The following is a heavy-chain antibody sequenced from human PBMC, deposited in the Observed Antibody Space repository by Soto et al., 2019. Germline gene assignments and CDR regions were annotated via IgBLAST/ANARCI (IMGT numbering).Heavy chain of an antibody. CDR1: GFTFSDYY. Sequence: QVQLVESGGGLVRPGGSLRLSCAASGFTFSDYYMSWIRQAPGKGLEWVSYISSSSNYISYADSVKGRFTISRDNAKNSRYLQMNSLGAEDTAVYYCVGGTTGIGRIWGQGTMVIVSS. CDR3: VGGTTGIGRI. V-gene: IGHV3-11*05. J-gene: IGHJ3*02. CDR2: ISSSSNYI. D-gene: IGHD1-1*01.